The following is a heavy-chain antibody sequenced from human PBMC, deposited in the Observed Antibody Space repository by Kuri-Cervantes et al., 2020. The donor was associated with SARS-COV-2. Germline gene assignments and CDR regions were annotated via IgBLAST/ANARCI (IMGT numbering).Heavy chain of an antibody. Sequence: GESLKISCAASGFTFSSYGMHWVRQAPGKGLEWVAVISYDGSNKYYADSVKGRFTISRDNSKNTLYLQMSSLRAEDTAVYYCAKDGSSSWSFNYYYYGMDVWGQGTTVTVSS. J-gene: IGHJ6*02. V-gene: IGHV3-30*18. D-gene: IGHD6-13*01. CDR1: GFTFSSYG. CDR2: ISYDGSNK. CDR3: AKDGSSSWSFNYYYYGMDV.